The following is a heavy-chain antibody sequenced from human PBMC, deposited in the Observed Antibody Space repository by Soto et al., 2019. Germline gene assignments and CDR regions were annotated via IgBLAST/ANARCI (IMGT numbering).Heavy chain of an antibody. J-gene: IGHJ5*02. CDR1: GFTFTSYA. V-gene: IGHV3-23*01. CDR3: ANEPEAVCGRYSLFDP. Sequence: EVQLLESGGGLVQPGGSLRLSCAASGFTFTSYAMSWVRQAPGKGLEWVSGISGSGGRPHYADSVKGPFTISRDSSRNTLFLQLNNLRAENTAIYYCANEPEAVCGRYSLFDPWCQGTLVTVSS. CDR2: ISGSGGRP. D-gene: IGHD2-21*01.